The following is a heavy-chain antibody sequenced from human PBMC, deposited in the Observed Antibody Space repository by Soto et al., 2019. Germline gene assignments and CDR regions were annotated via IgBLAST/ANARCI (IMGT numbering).Heavy chain of an antibody. CDR1: GGTFSSYT. J-gene: IGHJ6*02. CDR3: ARGLLGAAARYYYGMDV. CDR2: IIPILGIA. V-gene: IGHV1-69*02. Sequence: QVQLVQSGAEVKKPGSSVKVSCKASGGTFSSYTISWVRQAPARGLEWMGRIIPILGIANYAQKFQGRVTITADKSTSTAYMELSSLRSEDTAVYYCARGLLGAAARYYYGMDVWGPGTTVTVSS. D-gene: IGHD6-13*01.